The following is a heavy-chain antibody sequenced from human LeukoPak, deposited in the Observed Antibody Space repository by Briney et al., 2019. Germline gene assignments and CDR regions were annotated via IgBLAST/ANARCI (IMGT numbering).Heavy chain of an antibody. Sequence: SQTLSLTCAISGDSVSSNSVAWNWIRQSPSRGLEWLGTTYYRSKWFNDYPLSVKSRISIEPDTSKNQFSLQLNSVTPEDTAVYYCARGGLGSTLGDFYYWAQGTLVTVSS. J-gene: IGHJ4*02. CDR3: ARGGLGSTLGDFYY. CDR1: GDSVSSNSVA. CDR2: TYYRSKWFN. D-gene: IGHD6-25*01. V-gene: IGHV6-1*01.